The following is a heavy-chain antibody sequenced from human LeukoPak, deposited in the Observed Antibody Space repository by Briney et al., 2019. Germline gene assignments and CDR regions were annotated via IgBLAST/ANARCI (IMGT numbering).Heavy chain of an antibody. D-gene: IGHD1-26*01. V-gene: IGHV3-7*01. J-gene: IGHJ4*02. CDR3: ARDKVVGATNFDS. CDR1: GFTFSSYW. Sequence: GGSLRLSCAASGFTFSSYWMSWVRQAPGKGLEWVANLKQDVGEKYYVDSVKGRFTISRDNAENSLFLQMNGLRAEDTAVYYCARDKVVGATNFDSWGQGTLVSVSS. CDR2: LKQDVGEK.